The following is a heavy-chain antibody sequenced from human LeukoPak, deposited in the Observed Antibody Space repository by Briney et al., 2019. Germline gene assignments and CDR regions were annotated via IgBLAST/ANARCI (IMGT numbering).Heavy chain of an antibody. V-gene: IGHV1-2*04. CDR1: GFTFSSYT. J-gene: IGHJ4*02. D-gene: IGHD5-12*01. CDR3: ARTPRGSPYSGYAEFDY. CDR2: INPNSGGT. Sequence: GGSLRLSCAASGFTFSSYTVHWVRQAPGQGLEWMGWINPNSGGTNYAQKFQGWVTMTRDTSISTAYMELSRLRSDDTAVYYCARTPRGSPYSGYAEFDYWGQGTLVTVSS.